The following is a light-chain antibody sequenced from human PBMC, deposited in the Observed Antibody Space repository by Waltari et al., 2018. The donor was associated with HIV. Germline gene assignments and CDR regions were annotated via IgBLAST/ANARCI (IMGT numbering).Light chain of an antibody. V-gene: IGKV3-20*01. CDR1: QSIDNKF. Sequence: EIVLTQSPGTLSLSPGEGATLSCRASQSIDNKFFAWHQQKPGQPPRLLIYGASTRATGVPDRFSGSGSGTDFTLTISRLEPEDFAVYYCQQYATSPTFGGGTKVEIK. J-gene: IGKJ4*01. CDR2: GAS. CDR3: QQYATSPT.